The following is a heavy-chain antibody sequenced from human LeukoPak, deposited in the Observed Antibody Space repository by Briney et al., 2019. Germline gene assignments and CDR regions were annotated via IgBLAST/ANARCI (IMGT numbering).Heavy chain of an antibody. CDR1: GFTFSSYS. Sequence: GGSLRLSCAASGFTFSSYSMNWVRQAPGKGLEWVSSISSSSSYIYYADSEKGRFTISRDNAKNSLYLQMNSLRAEDTAVYYCARDPSTIAVAGTYVYWGQGTLVTVSS. D-gene: IGHD6-19*01. V-gene: IGHV3-21*01. J-gene: IGHJ4*02. CDR2: ISSSSSYI. CDR3: ARDPSTIAVAGTYVY.